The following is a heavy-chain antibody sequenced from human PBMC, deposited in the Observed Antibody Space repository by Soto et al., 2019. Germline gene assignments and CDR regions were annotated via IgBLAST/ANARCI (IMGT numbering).Heavy chain of an antibody. CDR3: ARKKAAAPFDY. CDR1: GGSISSSSYY. V-gene: IGHV4-39*01. Sequence: SETLSLTCTVSGGSISSSSYYWGWIRQPPGKGLEWIGSIYYSGSTNYNQSLKSRVTISVDTSKNQFSLKLSSVTAADTAVYYCARKKAAAPFDYWGQGTMVTVSS. D-gene: IGHD6-13*01. CDR2: IYYSGST. J-gene: IGHJ4*02.